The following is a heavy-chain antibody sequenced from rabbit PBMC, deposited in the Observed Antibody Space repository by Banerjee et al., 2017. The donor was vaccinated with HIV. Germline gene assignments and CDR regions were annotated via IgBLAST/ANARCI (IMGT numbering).Heavy chain of an antibody. J-gene: IGHJ4*01. CDR3: ARDRAVSESEL. V-gene: IGHV1S45*01. CDR1: GFSFSSSYY. CDR2: IYTGSGSS. Sequence: QEQLVESGGDLVQPGASLTLTCTASGFSFSSSYYMCWVRQAPGKGLEWIGCIYTGSGSSYYASWAKGRFTISKTSSTTVTLQMTSLTAADTATYFCARDRAVSESELWGPGTLVTVS. D-gene: IGHD1-1*01.